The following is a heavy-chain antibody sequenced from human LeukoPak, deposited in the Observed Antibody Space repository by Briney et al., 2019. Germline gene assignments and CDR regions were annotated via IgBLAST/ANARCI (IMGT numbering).Heavy chain of an antibody. CDR2: IIPILGIA. D-gene: IGHD6-13*01. J-gene: IGHJ6*02. V-gene: IGHV1-69*04. Sequence: SVKVSCKASGGTFSSYAISWVRQAPGQGLEWMGRIIPILGIANYAQKFQGRVTITADKSTSTAYMELSSLRSEDTAVYYCARGAPISTRWLYSSWPPRDYGMDVWGQGTTVTVSS. CDR1: GGTFSSYA. CDR3: ARGAPISTRWLYSSWPPRDYGMDV.